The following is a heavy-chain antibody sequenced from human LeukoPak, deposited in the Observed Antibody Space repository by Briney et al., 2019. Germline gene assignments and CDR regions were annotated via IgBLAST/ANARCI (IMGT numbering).Heavy chain of an antibody. CDR2: IYHSGST. D-gene: IGHD3-9*01. V-gene: IGHV4-4*02. CDR1: GGSISSSNW. J-gene: IGHJ4*02. Sequence: SETLSLTCAVSGGSISSSNWWSWVRQPPGKGLEWIGEIYHSGSTYYNPSLKSRVTISVDTSKNQFSLKLTSVTAADTAVYYCARHEPRYFDILTGYPHWGQGTLVTVSS. CDR3: ARHEPRYFDILTGYPH.